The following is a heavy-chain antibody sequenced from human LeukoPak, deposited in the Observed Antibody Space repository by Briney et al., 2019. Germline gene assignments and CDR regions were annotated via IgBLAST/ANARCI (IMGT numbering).Heavy chain of an antibody. V-gene: IGHV3-21*01. CDR1: KFTFSSYS. CDR3: ARDGDVVVVPAAEDY. Sequence: GESLRLSCAASKFTFSSYSMNWVRQAPGKGLEWVSSISSSSSYIYYADSVKGRFTISRDNAKNSVYLQMNSLRAEDTAVYYCARDGDVVVVPAAEDYWGQGTLVTVSS. CDR2: ISSSSSYI. J-gene: IGHJ4*02. D-gene: IGHD2-2*01.